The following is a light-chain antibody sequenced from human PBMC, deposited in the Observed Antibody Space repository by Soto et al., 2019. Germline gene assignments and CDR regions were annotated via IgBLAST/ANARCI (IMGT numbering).Light chain of an antibody. J-gene: IGLJ2*01. CDR1: SGINVGTYR. CDR2: YKSDSDK. V-gene: IGLV5-45*03. CDR3: MIWHSSAQDVV. Sequence: QLVLTQPSSLSASPGASASLTCTLRSGINVGTYRIYWYQQKPGSPPQYLLRYKSDSDKQQGSGVPSRFSGSKDASANAGILLISGLQSEDEADYYCMIWHSSAQDVVFGGGTKLTVL.